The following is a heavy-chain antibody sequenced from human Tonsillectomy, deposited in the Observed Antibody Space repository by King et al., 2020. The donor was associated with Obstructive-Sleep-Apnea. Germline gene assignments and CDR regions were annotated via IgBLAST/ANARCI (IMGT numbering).Heavy chain of an antibody. V-gene: IGHV3-64*05. CDR1: GFTFGSYA. CDR3: VKGIGEDWKVHWFDP. J-gene: IGHJ5*02. CDR2: ISSDGGST. D-gene: IGHD3-10*01. Sequence: DVQLVESGGGLVQPGGSLRLSCLASGFTFGSYAMHWVRQAPGRGLEYVSAISSDGGSTFYGDSVEGRFSISRDNSKNTLYIQMSSLRVEDTAGYYCVKGIGEDWKVHWFDPWGQGTLVTVSS.